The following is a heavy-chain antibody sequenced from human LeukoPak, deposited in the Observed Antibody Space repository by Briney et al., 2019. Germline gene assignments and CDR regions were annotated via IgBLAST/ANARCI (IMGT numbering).Heavy chain of an antibody. J-gene: IGHJ3*02. CDR1: GGSISSGDYY. CDR2: IYYSGST. D-gene: IGHD3-3*01. V-gene: IGHV4-30-4*08. CDR3: ARVVISEWLVDPNDAFDI. Sequence: SETLSLTCTVSGGSISSGDYYWSWLRQPPGKGLEWFGYIYYSGSTYYNPSLKSRVTISVDTSKNQFSLKLSPVTAADTAVYYCARVVISEWLVDPNDAFDIWGQGTMVTVSS.